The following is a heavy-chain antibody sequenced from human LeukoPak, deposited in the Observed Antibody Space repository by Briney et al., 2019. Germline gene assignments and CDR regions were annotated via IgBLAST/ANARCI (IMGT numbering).Heavy chain of an antibody. Sequence: SETLSLTCTVSGDSISSSSYYWGWIRQPPGKGLEWIGSIYYTGSTYDNPSLKRRVTISVDTSKNQFSLKLSSVTAADTAVYFCARHVFRGTEKRMTFDHWGQGTLVTVSS. J-gene: IGHJ4*02. CDR3: ARHVFRGTEKRMTFDH. CDR2: IYYTGST. D-gene: IGHD3-16*01. V-gene: IGHV4-39*01. CDR1: GDSISSSSYY.